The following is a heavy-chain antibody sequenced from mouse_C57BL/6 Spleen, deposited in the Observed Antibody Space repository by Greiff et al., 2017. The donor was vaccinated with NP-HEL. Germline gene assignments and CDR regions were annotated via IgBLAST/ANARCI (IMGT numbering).Heavy chain of an antibody. V-gene: IGHV3-6*01. D-gene: IGHD2-4*01. CDR1: GYSITSGYY. J-gene: IGHJ3*01. Sequence: EVHLVESGPGLVKPSQSLSLTCSVTGYSITSGYYWNWIRQFPGNKLEWMGYISYDGSNNYNPSLKNRISITRDTSKNQFFLKLNSVTTEDTATYYCARGIYYDYDWFAYWGQGTLVTVSA. CDR3: ARGIYYDYDWFAY. CDR2: ISYDGSN.